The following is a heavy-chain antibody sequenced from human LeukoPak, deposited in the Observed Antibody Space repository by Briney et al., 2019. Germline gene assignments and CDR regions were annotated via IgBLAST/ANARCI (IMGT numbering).Heavy chain of an antibody. CDR3: AKGSVSGVVWAAFDI. Sequence: GGSLRLSCAASGFTFSSYWMHWARQAPGKGLVWVSRINSDGSSTSYADSVKGRFTISRDNAKNTLYLQMNSLRAEDTAVYYCAKGSVSGVVWAAFDIWGQGTMVTVSS. J-gene: IGHJ3*02. D-gene: IGHD3-3*01. CDR2: INSDGSST. CDR1: GFTFSSYW. V-gene: IGHV3-74*01.